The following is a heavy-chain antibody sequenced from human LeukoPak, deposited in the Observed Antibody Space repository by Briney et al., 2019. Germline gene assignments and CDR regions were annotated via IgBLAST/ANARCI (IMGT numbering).Heavy chain of an antibody. CDR2: IKGDDSAR. J-gene: IGHJ4*02. V-gene: IGHV3-7*01. Sequence: PGGSLRLSCAASGFTFSTYWMAWVRQAPGKGLEWVANIKGDDSARHQADSVKGRFTISRDNAQNSVYLQMSSLRGEDKAIYYCSRDVVGSLDYWGQGTLVTVSS. CDR1: GFTFSTYW. CDR3: SRDVVGSLDY. D-gene: IGHD1-26*01.